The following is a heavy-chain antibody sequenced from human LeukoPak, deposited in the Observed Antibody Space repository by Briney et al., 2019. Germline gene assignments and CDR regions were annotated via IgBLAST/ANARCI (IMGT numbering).Heavy chain of an antibody. D-gene: IGHD3-22*01. J-gene: IGHJ4*02. Sequence: PGGSLRLSCAASGFTFSSYSMNWVRQAPGKGLEWVSYISSSSSTTHYADSVKGRFTISRDNAKNSLYLQMNSLRDEDTAVYYCARERWTDGRGYYVDYWGQGTLVTVSS. CDR1: GFTFSSYS. V-gene: IGHV3-48*02. CDR2: ISSSSSTT. CDR3: ARERWTDGRGYYVDY.